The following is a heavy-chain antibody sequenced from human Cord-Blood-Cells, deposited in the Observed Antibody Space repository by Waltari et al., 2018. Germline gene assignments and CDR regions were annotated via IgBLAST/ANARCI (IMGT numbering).Heavy chain of an antibody. CDR2: INPNRGGT. D-gene: IGHD3-22*01. CDR3: ARGSNYYYDSSGYYSY. Sequence: QVQLVQSGAEVKKPGASVKVSCKASGYTFTGYYMHSVRQAPGKGLEWMGWINPNRGGTNYAQKFQGWVTMTRDTSISTAYMELSRLRSDDTAVYYCARGSNYYYDSSGYYSYWGQGTLVTVSS. J-gene: IGHJ4*02. CDR1: GYTFTGYY. V-gene: IGHV1-2*04.